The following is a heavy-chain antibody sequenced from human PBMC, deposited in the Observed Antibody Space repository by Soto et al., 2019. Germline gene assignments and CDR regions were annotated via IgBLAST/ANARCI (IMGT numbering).Heavy chain of an antibody. D-gene: IGHD3-22*01. Sequence: ASVKVSCKASGYTFTSYGISWVRQAPGQGLEWMGWISAYNGNTNYAQKLQGRVTMTTDTSTSTAYMELRSLRSDDTAVYYCARDFSPRDYDSSGYYYADDYWGQGTLVTVSS. CDR3: ARDFSPRDYDSSGYYYADDY. CDR2: ISAYNGNT. CDR1: GYTFTSYG. V-gene: IGHV1-18*01. J-gene: IGHJ4*02.